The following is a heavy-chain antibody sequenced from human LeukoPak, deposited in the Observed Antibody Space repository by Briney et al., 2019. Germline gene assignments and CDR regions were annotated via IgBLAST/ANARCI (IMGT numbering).Heavy chain of an antibody. D-gene: IGHD6-6*01. CDR3: AKDQYSSSPSLPDY. J-gene: IGHJ4*02. CDR1: GLIFSSYG. V-gene: IGHV3-23*01. CDR2: ISGSGGST. Sequence: GALRLSCAASGLIFSSYGMSWVRQAPGKGLEWVSAISGSGGSTYYADSVKGRFTISRDNSKNTLYLQMNSLRAEDTAVYYCAKDQYSSSPSLPDYWGQGTLVTVSS.